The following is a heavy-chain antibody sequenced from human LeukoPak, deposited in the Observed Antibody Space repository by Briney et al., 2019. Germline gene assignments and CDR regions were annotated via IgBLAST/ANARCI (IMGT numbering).Heavy chain of an antibody. CDR3: AIAGYYYSGIDY. D-gene: IGHD3-22*01. V-gene: IGHV4-34*01. J-gene: IGHJ4*02. CDR1: GGLFSGYY. Sequence: PSETLSLTCAVYGGLFSGYYWIWIRQAPGKGLEWIGEINHSGSTNYNPSLKSRVTISVDTSKNQFSLKLSSVTAADTAVYYCAIAGYYYSGIDYWGQGTLVTVSS. CDR2: INHSGST.